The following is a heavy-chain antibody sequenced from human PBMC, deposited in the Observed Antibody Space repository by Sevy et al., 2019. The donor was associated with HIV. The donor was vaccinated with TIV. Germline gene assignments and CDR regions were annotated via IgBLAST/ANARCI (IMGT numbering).Heavy chain of an antibody. J-gene: IGHJ4*02. CDR2: INSDGKIK. CDR3: VRGSTGTFGH. V-gene: IGHV3-74*01. CDR1: GFTLSIYW. Sequence: GGSLRLSCAASGFTLSIYWMHWVRQVPGKGLVWVSHINSDGKIKRYADSVEGRFTISRDNAEKTVYLQMNSLRADDTAVYYRVRGSTGTFGHWGQGTLVTVSS. D-gene: IGHD3-9*01.